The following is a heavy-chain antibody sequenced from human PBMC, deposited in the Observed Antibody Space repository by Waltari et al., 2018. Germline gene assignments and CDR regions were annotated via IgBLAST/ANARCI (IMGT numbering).Heavy chain of an antibody. CDR2: ILNVHEGNNP. V-gene: IGHV3-74*01. CDR3: ATGVSDSRFYLDS. J-gene: IGHJ4*02. Sequence: EGQLVESGGGSVQPGGSLRLSFAASGFTFHSSHLHWGRPAPGKGLVWVLRILNVHEGNNPSYADSVRGRFTVSRDNAKNTLYLQMNSLRVEDTAMYYCATGVSDSRFYLDSWGQGTLVTVPS. CDR1: GFTFHSSH. D-gene: IGHD5-12*01.